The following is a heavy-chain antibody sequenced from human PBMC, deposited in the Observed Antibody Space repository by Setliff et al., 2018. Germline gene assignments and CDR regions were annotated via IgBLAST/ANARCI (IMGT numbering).Heavy chain of an antibody. V-gene: IGHV4-59*01. CDR3: ARGVGATNDY. J-gene: IGHJ4*02. CDR2: IYYSGST. CDR1: GGSISSYY. D-gene: IGHD1-26*01. Sequence: SETLSLTFTISGGSISSYYWSWIRQPPGKGLEWIGYIYYSGSTNYNPSLKSRVTISVDTSKNQFSLKLSSVTAADTAVYYCARGVGATNDYWGQGTLVTVSS.